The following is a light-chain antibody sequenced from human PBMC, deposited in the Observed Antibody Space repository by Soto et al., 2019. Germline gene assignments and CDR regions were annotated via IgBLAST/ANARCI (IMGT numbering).Light chain of an antibody. CDR2: AAS. Sequence: DIQMTQSPASLSASVGERVTISCRASQVISDYLSWYQQKPGKAPKLLIYAASSLQSGVPSRFSGSGSGTDFTLTISSLQPEDFATYHCQQSFSSLGERFGQGTKVDIK. CDR3: QQSFSSLGER. V-gene: IGKV1-39*01. CDR1: QVISDY. J-gene: IGKJ1*01.